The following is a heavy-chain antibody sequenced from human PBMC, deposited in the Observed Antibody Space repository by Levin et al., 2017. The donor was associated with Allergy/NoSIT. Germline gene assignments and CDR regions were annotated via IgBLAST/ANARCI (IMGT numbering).Heavy chain of an antibody. CDR2: IIPIFGTA. CDR3: ASRGGYCSGGSCSRGPYSVLIDY. J-gene: IGHJ4*02. CDR1: GGTFSSYA. D-gene: IGHD2-15*01. V-gene: IGHV1-69*13. Sequence: ASVKVSCKASGGTFSSYAISWVRQAPGQGLEWMGGIIPIFGTANYAQKFQGRVTITADESTSTAYMELSSLRSEDTAVYYCASRGGYCSGGSCSRGPYSVLIDYWGQGTLVTVSS.